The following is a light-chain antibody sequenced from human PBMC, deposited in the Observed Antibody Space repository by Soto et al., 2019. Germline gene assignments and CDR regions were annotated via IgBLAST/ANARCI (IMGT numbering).Light chain of an antibody. Sequence: SSELTQPSSVSVSPGQTARITCSGDVLPKKYARWFQQRPGQAPVVVIYKDTERPSGIPERFSGSSSGTTATLTISGAQVDDEADYYCYSAADNNLVFGGGTKLTVL. V-gene: IGLV3-27*01. CDR1: VLPKKY. CDR3: YSAADNNLV. CDR2: KDT. J-gene: IGLJ2*01.